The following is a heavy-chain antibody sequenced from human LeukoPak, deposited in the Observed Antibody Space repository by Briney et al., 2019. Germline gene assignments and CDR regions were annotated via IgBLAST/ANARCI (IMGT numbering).Heavy chain of an antibody. Sequence: SETLSLTCSVSGGSISSSSYYWNWIRQPPGKGLEWVGSIYHSGTTYYNSSLKSRVTISEDTSKNRFSLMLTSVTAADTAVYYCARQVSDYFYYYIDVWGEGTTVIVSS. CDR3: ARQVSDYFYYYIDV. V-gene: IGHV4-39*01. CDR1: GGSISSSSYY. CDR2: IYHSGTT. J-gene: IGHJ6*03.